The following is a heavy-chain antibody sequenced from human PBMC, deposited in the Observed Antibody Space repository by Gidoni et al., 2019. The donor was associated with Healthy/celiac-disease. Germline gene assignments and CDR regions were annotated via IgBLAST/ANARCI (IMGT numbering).Heavy chain of an antibody. D-gene: IGHD3-22*01. V-gene: IGHV4-39*07. CDR1: GCSIRSSSYY. CDR3: ARDRGYDSSGYRDY. CDR2: IYYSGST. J-gene: IGHJ4*02. Sequence: QLQLQESGPGLVKPSETLSLTCTVSGCSIRSSSYYWGWIRQPPGKGLEWIGSIYYSGSTYYNPSLKSRVTISVDTSKNQFSLKLSSVTAADTAVYYCARDRGYDSSGYRDYWGQGTLVTVSS.